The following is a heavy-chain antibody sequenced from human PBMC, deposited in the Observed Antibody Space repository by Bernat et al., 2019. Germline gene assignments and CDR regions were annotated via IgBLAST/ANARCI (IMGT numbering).Heavy chain of an antibody. D-gene: IGHD6-6*01. CDR2: ISYDGSNK. J-gene: IGHJ4*02. V-gene: IGHV3-30-3*01. CDR1: GFTFSSYA. Sequence: QVQLVESGGGVVQPGRSLRLSCAASGFTFSSYAMHWVRQAPGQGLGWVAVISYDGSNKYYADSVKGRFTISRDNSKNTLYLQMNSLRAEDTAVYYCARDGDYWAARPRGFDYWGQGTLVTVSS. CDR3: ARDGDYWAARPRGFDY.